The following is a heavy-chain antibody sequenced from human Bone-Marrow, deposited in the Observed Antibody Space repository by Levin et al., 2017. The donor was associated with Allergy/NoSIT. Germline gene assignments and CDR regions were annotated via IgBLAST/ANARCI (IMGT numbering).Heavy chain of an antibody. CDR3: AKFERFWNAYFSDY. D-gene: IGHD3-3*01. J-gene: IGHJ4*02. V-gene: IGHV3-23*01. Sequence: GGSLRLSCAASGFTFRDYAMNWVRQAPGKGLEWVSSISVGGDSSHYTDSVRGRFTISRDNSKNTLYLQMNNLRAGDTAVYFCAKFERFWNAYFSDYWGQGTLVSVSS. CDR1: GFTFRDYA. CDR2: ISVGGDSS.